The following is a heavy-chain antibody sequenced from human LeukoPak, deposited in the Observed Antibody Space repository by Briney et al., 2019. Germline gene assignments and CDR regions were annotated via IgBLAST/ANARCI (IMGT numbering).Heavy chain of an antibody. CDR2: ISISGVNT. V-gene: IGHV3-23*01. D-gene: IGHD4-17*01. CDR1: GFTFSTCA. Sequence: GGSLRLSCAASGFTFSTCAMSWARQAPGKGLEWVSSISISGVNTYYADSVKGRFTISRDTSKNTLYLQMNSLRAEDTAVYYCAKRTPTGHNFDCWGQGTLVTVSS. J-gene: IGHJ4*02. CDR3: AKRTPTGHNFDC.